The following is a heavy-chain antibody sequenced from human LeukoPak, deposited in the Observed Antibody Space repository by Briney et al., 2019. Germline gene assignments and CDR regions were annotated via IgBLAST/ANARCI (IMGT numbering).Heavy chain of an antibody. J-gene: IGHJ4*02. CDR1: GFTFTNEY. CDR2: IKSKTDGGTT. V-gene: IGHV3-15*01. D-gene: IGHD5-18*01. Sequence: GGSLRLSCAASGFTFTNEYMSWVRQAPGKGLEWLGLIKSKTDGGTTDYAAPVKGRFTISRDDSKNTLYLQMNSLKTEDTAVYYCTTHSYGYFDYWGQGTLVTVSS. CDR3: TTHSYGYFDY.